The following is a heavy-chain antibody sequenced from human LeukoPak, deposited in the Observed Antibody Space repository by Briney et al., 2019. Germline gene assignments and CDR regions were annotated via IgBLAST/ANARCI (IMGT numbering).Heavy chain of an antibody. D-gene: IGHD6-6*01. CDR2: IIPIFGTA. CDR3: AKAWSSAYYYYMDV. Sequence: SVKVSCKASGGTFSSYAISWVRQAPGQGLEWMGGIIPIFGTANYAQKFQGRVTITADKSTSTAYMELSSLRSEDTAVYYCAKAWSSAYYYYMDVWGKGTTVTVSS. V-gene: IGHV1-69*06. J-gene: IGHJ6*03. CDR1: GGTFSSYA.